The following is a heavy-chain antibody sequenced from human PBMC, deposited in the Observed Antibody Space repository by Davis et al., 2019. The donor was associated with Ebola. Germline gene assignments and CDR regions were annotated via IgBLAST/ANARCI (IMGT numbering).Heavy chain of an antibody. Sequence: PSETLSLTCTVSGGSISSHYWSWIRQPPGKGLEWIGYIYYSGSTNYNPSLKSRVTISVDTSKNQFSLKLSSVTAADTAVYYCAREHQPAYSSGRYIDYWGQGTLVTVSS. CDR1: GGSISSHY. J-gene: IGHJ4*02. CDR3: AREHQPAYSSGRYIDY. CDR2: IYYSGST. D-gene: IGHD6-19*01. V-gene: IGHV4-59*11.